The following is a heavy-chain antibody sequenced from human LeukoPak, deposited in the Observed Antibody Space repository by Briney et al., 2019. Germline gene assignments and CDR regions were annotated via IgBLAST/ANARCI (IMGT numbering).Heavy chain of an antibody. Sequence: GASVKVSCKASGGTFSSYAISWVRQAPGQGLEWMGRIIPILGIANYAQKFQGRVTITADKSTSTAYMELSSLRSEDTAVYYCARDIRGYCSGGSCYGLDPWGQGTLITVSS. CDR3: ARDIRGYCSGGSCYGLDP. CDR1: GGTFSSYA. CDR2: IIPILGIA. D-gene: IGHD2-15*01. V-gene: IGHV1-69*04. J-gene: IGHJ5*02.